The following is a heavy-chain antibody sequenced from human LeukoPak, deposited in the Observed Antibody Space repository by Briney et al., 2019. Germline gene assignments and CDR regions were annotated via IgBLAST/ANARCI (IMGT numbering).Heavy chain of an antibody. CDR2: ISTSSSYT. D-gene: IGHD6-13*01. J-gene: IGHJ5*02. CDR1: GFTFSDYY. V-gene: IGHV3-11*05. Sequence: AGGSLRLSCAASGFTFSDYYMSWIRQAPGNGLEWVSYISTSSSYTNYAASVKGRFTISRNNAKNSLFLQMNSLRAEDTAVYYCARDRDSSSWYWFDPWGQGALVTVSS. CDR3: ARDRDSSSWYWFDP.